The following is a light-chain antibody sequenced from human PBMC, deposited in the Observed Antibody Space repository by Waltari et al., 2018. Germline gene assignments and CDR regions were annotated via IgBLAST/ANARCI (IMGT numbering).Light chain of an antibody. CDR3: ETWDSNTVV. CDR1: SGHGSYI. CDR2: LEGSGSY. V-gene: IGLV4-60*03. Sequence: QPVLTQSSSASASLGSLVKLTCTLSSGHGSYIIAWHQQQPGKAPRYLMKLEGSGSYNTGSGVPDRFSGSSSGADRYLTISNLQSEDEADYYCETWDSNTVVFGGGTKLTVL. J-gene: IGLJ2*01.